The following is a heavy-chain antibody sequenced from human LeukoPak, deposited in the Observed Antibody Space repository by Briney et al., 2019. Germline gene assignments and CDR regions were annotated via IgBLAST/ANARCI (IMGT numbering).Heavy chain of an antibody. CDR2: MNPNSGNT. CDR1: GYTFTGYY. Sequence: ASVKVSCEASGYTFTGYYMHWVRQAPGQGLEWMGWMNPNSGNTGYAQKFQGRVTMTRNTSISTAYMELSSLRSEDTAVYYCARVRSPGYYYGMDVWGQGTTVTVSS. CDR3: ARVRSPGYYYGMDV. D-gene: IGHD3-10*01. J-gene: IGHJ6*02. V-gene: IGHV1-8*02.